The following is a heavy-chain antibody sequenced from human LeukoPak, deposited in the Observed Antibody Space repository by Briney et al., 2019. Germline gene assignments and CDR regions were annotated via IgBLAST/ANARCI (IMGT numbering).Heavy chain of an antibody. V-gene: IGHV4-39*01. Sequence: SETLSLTCTVSGGSISSSSYYWGWIRQPPGKGLEWIGNSYYSGSTYYNPSLKSRVTISVDTSKNQFSLKLSSVTAADTAVYYCARLVTEYGDYATYYYYYMDVWGKGTTVTISS. CDR2: SYYSGST. CDR1: GGSISSSSYY. J-gene: IGHJ6*03. D-gene: IGHD4-17*01. CDR3: ARLVTEYGDYATYYYYYMDV.